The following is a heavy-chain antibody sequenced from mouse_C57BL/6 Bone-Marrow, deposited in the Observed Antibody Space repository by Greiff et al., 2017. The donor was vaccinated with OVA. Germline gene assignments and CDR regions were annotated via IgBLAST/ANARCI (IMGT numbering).Heavy chain of an antibody. CDR3: ARQGSSLAWFAY. V-gene: IGHV5-2*01. Sequence: EVKLVESGGGLVQPGESLKLSCESNEYEFPSHDMSWVRQTPEKRLELVAAINSDGGSTYYPDTMARRFIISRDKTKKTLDLQMSSLRSEDTALDYCARQGSSLAWFAYWGQGTLVTVSA. CDR1: EYEFPSHD. CDR2: INSDGGST. J-gene: IGHJ3*01. D-gene: IGHD1-1*01.